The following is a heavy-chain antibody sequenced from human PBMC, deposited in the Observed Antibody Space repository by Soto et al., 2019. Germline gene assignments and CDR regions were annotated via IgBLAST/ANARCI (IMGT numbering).Heavy chain of an antibody. CDR3: ARQVVPAAPYYYYGMDV. D-gene: IGHD2-2*01. V-gene: IGHV3-33*01. CDR2: IWYDGKNK. Sequence: GGSLRLSCAASGFTFSSYGMHWVRQAPGKGLEWAAVIWYDGKNKYYADSVKGRFSISRDNSKNTLYLQMNSLRAEDTAVYYCARQVVPAAPYYYYGMDVWGQGTTVTVSS. CDR1: GFTFSSYG. J-gene: IGHJ6*02.